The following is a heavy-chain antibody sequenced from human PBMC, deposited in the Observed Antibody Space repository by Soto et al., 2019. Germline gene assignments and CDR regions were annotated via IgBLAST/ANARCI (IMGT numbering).Heavy chain of an antibody. CDR3: ARESSSTSANWFDP. V-gene: IGHV3-11*01. D-gene: IGHD2-2*01. J-gene: IGHJ5*02. CDR2: IGSSGSPI. Sequence: LRLSCVASGFTFSAYYMTWIRQAPGKGLEWVSYIGSSGSPIYHADSVKGRFTISRDNAKNSLFPQMNSLRAEDTAVYYCARESSSTSANWFDPWGQGTLVTVSS. CDR1: GFTFSAYY.